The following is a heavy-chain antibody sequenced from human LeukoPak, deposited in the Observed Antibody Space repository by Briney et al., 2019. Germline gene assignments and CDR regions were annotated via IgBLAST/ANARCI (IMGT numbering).Heavy chain of an antibody. CDR2: INHSGST. J-gene: IGHJ6*03. D-gene: IGHD3-3*01. CDR1: GGSFSGYY. V-gene: IGHV4-34*01. Sequence: SETLSLTCAVYGGSFSGYYWSWIRQPPGKGLEWIGEINHSGSTNYNPSLKSRVTISVDTSKNQFSLKLSSVTAADTAVYYCARVGEADYTYYYYYMDVWGKGTTVTVSS. CDR3: ARVGEADYTYYYYYMDV.